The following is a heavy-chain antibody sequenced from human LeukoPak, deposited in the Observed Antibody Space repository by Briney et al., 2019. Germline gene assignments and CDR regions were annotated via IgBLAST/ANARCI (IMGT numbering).Heavy chain of an antibody. Sequence: GGSLRLSCKVSGFTVSSNSMSWVRHAPGKGLEWVSFIYSGTTHYSDSVKGRFTISRDNSKNTLYLQMNSLRAEDTAVYYCARRAGAYSHPYDYWGQGTLVTVSS. D-gene: IGHD4/OR15-4a*01. CDR3: ARRAGAYSHPYDY. J-gene: IGHJ4*02. V-gene: IGHV3-53*01. CDR2: IYSGTT. CDR1: GFTVSSNS.